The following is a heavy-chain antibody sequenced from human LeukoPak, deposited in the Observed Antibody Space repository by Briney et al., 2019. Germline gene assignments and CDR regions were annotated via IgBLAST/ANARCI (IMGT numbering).Heavy chain of an antibody. CDR1: GITFSSYA. Sequence: GGSLRLSCEASGITFSSYAMHWVRQAPGKGLEWVAVISYDGSNKYYADSVKGRFTISRDNSENSLYLQMDSLTAEDTAVYYCTRKGSQWDFLVDYWGQGTRVAVSP. CDR3: TRKGSQWDFLVDY. V-gene: IGHV3-30*04. CDR2: ISYDGSNK. D-gene: IGHD2/OR15-2a*01. J-gene: IGHJ4*02.